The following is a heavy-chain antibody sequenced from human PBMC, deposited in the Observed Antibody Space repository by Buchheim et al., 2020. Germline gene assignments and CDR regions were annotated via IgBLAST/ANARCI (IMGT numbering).Heavy chain of an antibody. D-gene: IGHD2-21*02. J-gene: IGHJ4*02. Sequence: EVQVVASGGGLVQPGGSLRLSCVASGFTFSSHWMTWFRQAPGKGLEWVASIEPDGSKTYYVEPVKGRFIISRDNAKNSVFLQMSGLRVEDTAIYYCALGDGSGWGQGTL. CDR2: IEPDGSKT. V-gene: IGHV3-7*03. CDR3: ALGDGSG. CDR1: GFTFSSHW.